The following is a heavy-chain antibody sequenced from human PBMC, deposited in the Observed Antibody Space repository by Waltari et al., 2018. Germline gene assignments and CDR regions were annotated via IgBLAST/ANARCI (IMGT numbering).Heavy chain of an antibody. J-gene: IGHJ6*02. V-gene: IGHV3-74*01. CDR3: ARGSFLEWLGGMDV. Sequence: EVQLVESGGGLVQPGGSLRPSCAASGFTFSSYGPQWARQAPGKGLVWVSRINIDGSSTRYADSVKGRFTISRDNAKNTLYLQMNSLRAEDTAVYYCARGSFLEWLGGMDVWGQGTTVTVS. CDR1: GFTFSSYG. CDR2: INIDGSST. D-gene: IGHD3-3*02.